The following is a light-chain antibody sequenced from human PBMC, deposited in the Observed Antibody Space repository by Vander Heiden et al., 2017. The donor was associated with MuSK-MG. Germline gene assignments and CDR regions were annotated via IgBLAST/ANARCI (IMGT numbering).Light chain of an antibody. CDR1: QSVLYTSNNKNY. Sequence: DIVMTQSPDSLAVSLCERAHINCKSSQSVLYTSNNKNYLAWYQQKPGQPPKLLIYWASTRESGVPDRFSGSGSGTDFTLTISSLQAEDVAVYYCQQYYGSPWAFGQGTKVEIK. CDR3: QQYYGSPWA. V-gene: IGKV4-1*01. CDR2: WAS. J-gene: IGKJ1*01.